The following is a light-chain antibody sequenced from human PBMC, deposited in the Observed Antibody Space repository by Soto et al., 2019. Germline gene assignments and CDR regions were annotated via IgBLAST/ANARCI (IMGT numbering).Light chain of an antibody. J-gene: IGKJ1*01. V-gene: IGKV1-5*03. CDR1: RTISSL. CDR2: KAS. CDR3: QHYNSYSEA. Sequence: DIQMTQSPSTLSGSVGDRVTITCRARRTISSLLSWYQQKPGKAPKLLIYKASTLKSGVPSRFSGSGSGTEFTLTISSLQPDDFATYYCQHYNSYSEAFGQGAKGDIK.